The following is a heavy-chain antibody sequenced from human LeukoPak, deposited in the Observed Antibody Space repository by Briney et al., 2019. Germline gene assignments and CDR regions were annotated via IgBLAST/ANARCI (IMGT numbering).Heavy chain of an antibody. CDR3: ARLSAYYYGSFFYYYMDV. Sequence: GGSLRLSCEGSGFSFSSYWMTWVRQSPGKGPEWVANIRQDESERYTVDSVKGQFTISRDNAKNSVYLHTNSLRAEDTALYYCARLSAYYYGSFFYYYMDVWGKGTTVTISS. CDR1: GFSFSSYW. D-gene: IGHD3-10*01. J-gene: IGHJ6*03. V-gene: IGHV3-7*01. CDR2: IRQDESER.